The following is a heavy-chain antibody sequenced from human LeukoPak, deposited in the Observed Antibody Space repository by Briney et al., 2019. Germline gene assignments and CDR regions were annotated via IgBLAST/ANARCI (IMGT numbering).Heavy chain of an antibody. J-gene: IGHJ6*03. CDR3: ARQAGYCSSTSCRYYYYYYMDV. V-gene: IGHV4-59*08. CDR2: VYYTGST. D-gene: IGHD2-2*01. CDR1: GDSTGSYY. Sequence: SETLSLTCTVSGDSTGSYYWSWIRQPPGEGLEWIGYVYYTGSTNYNPSLKSRVTISVDTSKNQFSLKLSSVTAADTAVYYCARQAGYCSSTSCRYYYYYYMDVWGKGTTVTVSS.